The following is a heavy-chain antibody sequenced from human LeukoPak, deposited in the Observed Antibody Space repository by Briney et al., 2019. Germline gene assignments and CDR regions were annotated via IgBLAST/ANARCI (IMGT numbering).Heavy chain of an antibody. J-gene: IGHJ3*02. D-gene: IGHD3-3*01. CDR2: TKEDGNEK. Sequence: GGSLRLSCAASGFILSGYWMSCVRRAPGKGLEWVANTKEDGNEKYYVDSVKGRFIISRDNAKNSAYLQINSLRVEDTAVYYCVAISYLAFDIWGQGTMVTVSS. V-gene: IGHV3-7*01. CDR3: VAISYLAFDI. CDR1: GFILSGYW.